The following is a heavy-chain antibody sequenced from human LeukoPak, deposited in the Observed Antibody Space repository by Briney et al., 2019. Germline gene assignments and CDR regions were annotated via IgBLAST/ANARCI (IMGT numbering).Heavy chain of an antibody. D-gene: IGHD6-19*01. V-gene: IGHV3-43*01. J-gene: IGHJ4*02. CDR2: ISWDGGST. CDR3: AKDKSLAVYSSGWPVDY. Sequence: GGSLRLSCAASGFTFDGYTMHWVRQAPGKGLEWVSLISWDGGSTYYADSVKGRFTISRDNSKNSLYLQMNSLRAEDTALYYCAKDKSLAVYSSGWPVDYWGQGTLVTVSS. CDR1: GFTFDGYT.